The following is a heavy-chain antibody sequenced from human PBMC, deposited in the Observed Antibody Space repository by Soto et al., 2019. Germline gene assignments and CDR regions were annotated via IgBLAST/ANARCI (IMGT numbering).Heavy chain of an antibody. D-gene: IGHD1-1*01. CDR2: IGYDGNNK. J-gene: IGHJ3*02. V-gene: IGHV3-33*01. CDR3: ARGVVTGIVGIFGSPLDI. CDR1: GFSFTTYG. Sequence: QVQLVESGGGWVQPGRSLRLSCEATGFSFTTYGMHWVRQAPGKGLEWVAVIGYDGNNKYYADSVEGRFTISRDNSKHTVYLQMKSLRGDDTAVYYCARGVVTGIVGIFGSPLDIWCQGTVVTVSS.